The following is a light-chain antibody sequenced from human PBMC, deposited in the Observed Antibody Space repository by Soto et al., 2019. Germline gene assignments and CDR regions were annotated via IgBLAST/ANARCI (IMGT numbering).Light chain of an antibody. CDR3: QQYDNWPKT. CDR1: QIVSNK. Sequence: DIVVTQSPATLSVSPGERVTLSCRDSQIVSNKLAWYQQKPGQAPRLLIYGASTRATGIVDRFSGSGSGTEFTLTISSLQSEDFAVYYCQQYDNWPKTFGQGTKVDIK. CDR2: GAS. J-gene: IGKJ1*01. V-gene: IGKV3-15*01.